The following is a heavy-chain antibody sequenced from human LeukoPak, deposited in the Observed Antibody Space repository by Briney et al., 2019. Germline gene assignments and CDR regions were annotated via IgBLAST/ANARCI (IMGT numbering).Heavy chain of an antibody. J-gene: IGHJ4*02. CDR3: ARNRAYDILTGYYSPYFDY. D-gene: IGHD3-9*01. Sequence: GGSLRLSCAASGFTFSSYWMSWVRQASGKGLEWVANIKQDGSEKYYVDSVKGRFTISRDNAKNSLYLQMNSLRAEDTAVYFCARNRAYDILTGYYSPYFDYWGQGTLVTVSS. CDR2: IKQDGSEK. CDR1: GFTFSSYW. V-gene: IGHV3-7*01.